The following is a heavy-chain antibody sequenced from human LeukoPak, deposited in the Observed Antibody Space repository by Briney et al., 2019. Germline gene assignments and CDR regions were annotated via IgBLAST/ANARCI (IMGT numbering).Heavy chain of an antibody. J-gene: IGHJ4*02. CDR2: IIPIFGTA. CDR1: GGTFSSYA. CDR3: ARDGGYSSSFGY. D-gene: IGHD6-6*01. Sequence: GASVKVSCKASGGTFSSYAISWVRQAPGQGLEWMGGIIPIFGTANYAQKFQGRVTITTDESTSTAYMELSSLRSEDTAVYYCARDGGYSSSFGYWGQGTLVTVSS. V-gene: IGHV1-69*05.